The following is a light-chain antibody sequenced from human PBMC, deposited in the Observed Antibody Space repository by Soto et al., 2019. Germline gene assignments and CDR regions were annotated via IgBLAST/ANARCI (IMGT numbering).Light chain of an antibody. CDR2: AAS. J-gene: IGKJ4*01. Sequence: DMEMTQSPSSLSASVGDRVTITCRASQSISNYLNWYQHKPGKVPKLLIYAASSLQSGVPTRFSGGGYGTDFTPTINSLQPEDFATYYCQQSYGTPLTFGGGTKIEIK. V-gene: IGKV1-39*01. CDR1: QSISNY. CDR3: QQSYGTPLT.